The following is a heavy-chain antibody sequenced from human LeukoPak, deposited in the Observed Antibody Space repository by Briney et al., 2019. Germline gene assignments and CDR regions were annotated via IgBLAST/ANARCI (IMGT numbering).Heavy chain of an antibody. V-gene: IGHV1-2*02. CDR2: INPNTGGT. CDR3: ASDHDYGDHSWVYCFDH. J-gene: IGHJ4*02. Sequence: ASVKVSCKTSGYTFSDYYMHWVRQVPGQGLEWMGWINPNTGGTNYAQKFQGRVTMTRDTSISTAYMELSRLRSDDTAVYYCASDHDYGDHSWVYCFDHWGQGTLVTVSS. D-gene: IGHD4-17*01. CDR1: GYTFSDYY.